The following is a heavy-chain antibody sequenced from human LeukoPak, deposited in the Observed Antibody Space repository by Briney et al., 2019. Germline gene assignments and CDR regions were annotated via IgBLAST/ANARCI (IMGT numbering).Heavy chain of an antibody. D-gene: IGHD1-7*01. CDR2: ISGGGETT. Sequence: PGGSLRLSCAASGFTFNNYAMNWVRQAPGKGLEWVSSISGGGETTYYADSAKGRFTISRDNSKNTLYLQMNSLRAEDTAVYYCATSLSTGTTTYDYWGQGTLVTVSS. J-gene: IGHJ4*02. CDR1: GFTFNNYA. CDR3: ATSLSTGTTTYDY. V-gene: IGHV3-23*01.